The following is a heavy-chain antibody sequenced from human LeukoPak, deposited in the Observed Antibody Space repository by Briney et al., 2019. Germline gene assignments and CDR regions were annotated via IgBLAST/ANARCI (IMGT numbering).Heavy chain of an antibody. Sequence: AGGSLRLSCAASGFTFSSYAMSWVRQAPGKGLEWVSAISGSGGSTYYADSVKGRFTISRDNSKNTLYLQMNSLRAEDTAVYYCAKDEDYGDYGSGVYWGQGTLVTVSS. CDR3: AKDEDYGDYGSGVY. D-gene: IGHD4-17*01. V-gene: IGHV3-23*01. CDR2: ISGSGGST. J-gene: IGHJ4*02. CDR1: GFTFSSYA.